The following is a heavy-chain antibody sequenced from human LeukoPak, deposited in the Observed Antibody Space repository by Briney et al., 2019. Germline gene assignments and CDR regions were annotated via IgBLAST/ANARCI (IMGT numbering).Heavy chain of an antibody. D-gene: IGHD6-19*01. J-gene: IGHJ4*02. V-gene: IGHV1-18*01. Sequence: ASVKVSCKASGYTFTSYGISWVRQAPGQGLEWMGWISAYNGNTNYAQKLQGRVTMTTDTSTSTAYMELRSLRAEDTAVFYCARSPDQFSSSGWYETLYYFDHWGQGSLVTVSS. CDR3: ARSPDQFSSSGWYETLYYFDH. CDR1: GYTFTSYG. CDR2: ISAYNGNT.